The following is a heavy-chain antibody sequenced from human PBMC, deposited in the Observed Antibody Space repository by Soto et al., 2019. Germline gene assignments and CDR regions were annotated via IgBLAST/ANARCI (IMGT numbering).Heavy chain of an antibody. V-gene: IGHV3-21*01. D-gene: IGHD1-26*01. CDR3: VRAGGKGMALRDNWFDP. CDR1: AFTFSNAW. Sequence: GGSLRLSCEAPAFTFSNAWMSWVRQAPGEGLEWVSSITTISRYIYYADSVKGRFTISRDNAKNSLYLQLDSLRVEDTAVYFCVRAGGKGMALRDNWFDPWGQGTLVTVSS. J-gene: IGHJ5*02. CDR2: ITTISRYI.